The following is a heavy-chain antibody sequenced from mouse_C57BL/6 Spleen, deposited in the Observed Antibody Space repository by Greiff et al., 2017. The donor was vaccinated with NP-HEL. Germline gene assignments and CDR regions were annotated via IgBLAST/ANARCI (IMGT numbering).Heavy chain of an antibody. CDR2: IYPGDGDT. J-gene: IGHJ1*03. D-gene: IGHD4-1*01. V-gene: IGHV1-82*01. Sequence: QVQLQQSGPELVKPGASVKISCKASGYAFSSSWMNWVKQRPGKGLEWIGRIYPGDGDTNYNGKFKGKATLTADKSSSTAYMQLSSLTSEDSAVYFCAHTGKWYFDVWGTGTTVTVSS. CDR3: AHTGKWYFDV. CDR1: GYAFSSSW.